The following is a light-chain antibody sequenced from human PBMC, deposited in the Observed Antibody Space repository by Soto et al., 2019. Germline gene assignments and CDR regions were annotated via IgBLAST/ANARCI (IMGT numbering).Light chain of an antibody. Sequence: ALTQPASVSGSPGQSITISCTGTSSDVGSYNLVSWYQQHPGKAPKLMIYEGSKRPSGVSNRFSGSKSGNTASLTIPGLQAEDEADYYCCSYAGSSFYVFGTGTKVTVL. CDR3: CSYAGSSFYV. V-gene: IGLV2-23*01. CDR2: EGS. CDR1: SSDVGSYNL. J-gene: IGLJ1*01.